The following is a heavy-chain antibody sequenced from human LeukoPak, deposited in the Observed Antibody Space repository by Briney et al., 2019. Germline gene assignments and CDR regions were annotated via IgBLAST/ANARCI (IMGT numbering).Heavy chain of an antibody. Sequence: PGRSLRLSCAASGFTFSSYAMHWVRQAPGKGLEWVAVISYDGSNKYYADSVKGRFTISRDNSKNTLYLQMNSLRAEDTAVYYCARDQAILYGMDVWGQGTTVTVSS. J-gene: IGHJ6*02. CDR2: ISYDGSNK. D-gene: IGHD2-2*01. V-gene: IGHV3-30-3*01. CDR3: ARDQAILYGMDV. CDR1: GFTFSSYA.